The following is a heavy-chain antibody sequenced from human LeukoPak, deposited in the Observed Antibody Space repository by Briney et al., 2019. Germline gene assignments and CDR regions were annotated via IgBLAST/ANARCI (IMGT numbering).Heavy chain of an antibody. D-gene: IGHD2-15*01. CDR2: SIPIFGTA. J-gene: IGHJ4*02. V-gene: IGHV1-69*13. Sequence: ASVKVSCKASGGTFSSYAINWVRQAPGQGLEWMGGSIPIFGTANYAQKFQGRVTITADESTSTAYMELSSLRSEDTAVYYCARGTPPSNYFDYWGQGTLVTVSS. CDR1: GGTFSSYA. CDR3: ARGTPPSNYFDY.